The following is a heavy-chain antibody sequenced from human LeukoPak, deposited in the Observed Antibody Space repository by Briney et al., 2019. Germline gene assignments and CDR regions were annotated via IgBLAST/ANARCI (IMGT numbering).Heavy chain of an antibody. D-gene: IGHD1-20*01. Sequence: KPSQTLSLTCTVSGGSISSGDYYWSWIRQPPGKGLEWIGYIYYSGSTYYNPSPKSRVTISVDTSKNQFSLKLSSVTAADTAVYYCARDDSANWNDVNKAFDIWGQGTMVTVSS. CDR1: GGSISSGDYY. CDR3: ARDDSANWNDVNKAFDI. V-gene: IGHV4-30-4*08. CDR2: IYYSGST. J-gene: IGHJ3*02.